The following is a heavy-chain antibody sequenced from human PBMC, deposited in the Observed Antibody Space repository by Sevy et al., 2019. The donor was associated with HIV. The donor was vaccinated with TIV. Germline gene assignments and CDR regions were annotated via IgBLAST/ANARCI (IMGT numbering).Heavy chain of an antibody. Sequence: GVSLRLSCAASGFTFSSYAMHWVRQAPGKGLEWVAVISYDGSNKYYADSVKGRFTISRDNSKNTLYLQMNSLRAEDTAVYYCARARITMIEVASGAFDIWGQGTMVTVSS. J-gene: IGHJ3*02. CDR1: GFTFSSYA. CDR2: ISYDGSNK. V-gene: IGHV3-30-3*01. CDR3: ARARITMIEVASGAFDI. D-gene: IGHD3-22*01.